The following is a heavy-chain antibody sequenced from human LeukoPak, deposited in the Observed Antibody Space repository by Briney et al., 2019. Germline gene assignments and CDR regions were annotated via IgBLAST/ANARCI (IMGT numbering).Heavy chain of an antibody. D-gene: IGHD4-17*01. CDR1: GFTFSSYA. CDR2: ISSTCDSE. CDR3: AKDRGRDYGDYFDY. V-gene: IGHV3-23*01. J-gene: IGHJ4*02. Sequence: GGSLRLSCAASGFTFSSYAMSSVRQAPGRGREWVSAISSTCDSEYDADSVKGRTTISRDNSKNTLYLQMNSLRAEYTAVYYCAKDRGRDYGDYFDYWGQGTLVTVSS.